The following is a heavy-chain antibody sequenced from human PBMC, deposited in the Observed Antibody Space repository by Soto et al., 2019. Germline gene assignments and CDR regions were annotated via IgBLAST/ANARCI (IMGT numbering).Heavy chain of an antibody. CDR1: GGTFSSYT. CDR2: IIPILGIA. Sequence: SVKVSCKASGGTFSSYTISCVRQAPGQGLEWMGRIIPILGIANYAQKFQGRVTITADKSTSTAYMELSSLRSEDTAVYYCARGYYDSSGYYSFDYWGQGTLVTVSS. J-gene: IGHJ4*02. D-gene: IGHD3-22*01. V-gene: IGHV1-69*02. CDR3: ARGYYDSSGYYSFDY.